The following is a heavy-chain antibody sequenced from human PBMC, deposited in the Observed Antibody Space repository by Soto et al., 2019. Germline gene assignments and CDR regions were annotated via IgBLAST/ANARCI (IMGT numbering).Heavy chain of an antibody. CDR1: GGSFSGYY. CDR2: INHSGST. V-gene: IGHV4-34*01. J-gene: IGHJ6*03. D-gene: IGHD2-2*01. Sequence: PSETLSLTCAVYGGSFSGYYWSWIRQPPGKGLEWIGEINHSGSTNYNPSLKSRVTISVDTSKNQFSLKLSSVTAADTAVYYCARGIVVVPAAMARMYYYYMDVWGKGTTVTVS. CDR3: ARGIVVVPAAMARMYYYYMDV.